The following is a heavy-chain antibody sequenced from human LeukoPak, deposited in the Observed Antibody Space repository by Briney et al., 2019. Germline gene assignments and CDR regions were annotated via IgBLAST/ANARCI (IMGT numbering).Heavy chain of an antibody. CDR2: IKQDGSDK. V-gene: IGHV3-7*01. Sequence: GGSLRLSCAASGFTFTKYWMTWVRQAPGKGLEWVGNIKQDGSDKNYMDSVKGRFTISRNNTKNSVYLQMSSLRAEDTAVYYCAREVWGPEYWGQGTLVTVSS. CDR3: AREVWGPEY. D-gene: IGHD1-14*01. J-gene: IGHJ4*02. CDR1: GFTFTKYW.